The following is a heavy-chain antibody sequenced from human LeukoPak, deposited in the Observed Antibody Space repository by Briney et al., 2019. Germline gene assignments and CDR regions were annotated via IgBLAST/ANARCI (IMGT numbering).Heavy chain of an antibody. D-gene: IGHD5-18*01. V-gene: IGHV4-38-2*02. J-gene: IGHJ4*02. Sequence: SETLSLTCTVSGYSISSGYYWGWIRQPPGKGLEWIGSIYHSGSTYYNPSLKSRVTISVDTSKNQFSLKLSSVTAADTAVYYCARERSPSGYSYGLFDYWGQGTLVTVSS. CDR2: IYHSGST. CDR3: ARERSPSGYSYGLFDY. CDR1: GYSISSGYY.